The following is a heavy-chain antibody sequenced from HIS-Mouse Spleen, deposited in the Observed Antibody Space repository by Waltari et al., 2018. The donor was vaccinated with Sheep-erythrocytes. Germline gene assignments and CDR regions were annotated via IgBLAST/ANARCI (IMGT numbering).Heavy chain of an antibody. J-gene: IGHJ4*02. V-gene: IGHV4-34*01. Sequence: QVQLQQWGAGLLKPSETLSLTCAVYGGSFSGYYWSWIRQPPGKGLEWIGEINHSGRTNYNPSLKSRVTISVDTSKNQFSLKLSSVTAADTAVYYCAGLPHRPTTVTTASVDYWGQGTLVTVSS. D-gene: IGHD4-4*01. CDR2: INHSGRT. CDR1: GGSFSGYY. CDR3: AGLPHRPTTVTTASVDY.